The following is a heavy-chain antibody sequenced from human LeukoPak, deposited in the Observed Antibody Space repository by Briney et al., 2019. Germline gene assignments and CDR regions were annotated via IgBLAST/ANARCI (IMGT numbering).Heavy chain of an antibody. Sequence: AGSLRLSCAASGFTVSRNYMSWVRQAPGKGLEWVSVIYSGGSTYYADFVKGRFTISRDNSKNTLYLQINSLTAEDTAVYYCANLPRGDYWGLGTLVTVSS. V-gene: IGHV3-53*01. CDR2: IYSGGST. CDR3: ANLPRGDY. CDR1: GFTVSRNY. D-gene: IGHD3-10*01. J-gene: IGHJ4*02.